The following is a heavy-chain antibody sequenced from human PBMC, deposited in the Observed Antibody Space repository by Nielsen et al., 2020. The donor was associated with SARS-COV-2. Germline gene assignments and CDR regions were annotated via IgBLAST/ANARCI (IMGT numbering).Heavy chain of an antibody. J-gene: IGHJ6*02. CDR3: AKGGEGMDV. CDR1: GFTFDDYA. Sequence: GGSLRLSCAASGFTFDDYAMHWVRHAPGKGLEWVSGISWNSGSIGYADSVKGRFTISRDNAKNSLYLQMNSLRAEDTALYYCAKGGEGMDVWGQGTTVTVSS. V-gene: IGHV3-9*01. CDR2: ISWNSGSI. D-gene: IGHD3-3*01.